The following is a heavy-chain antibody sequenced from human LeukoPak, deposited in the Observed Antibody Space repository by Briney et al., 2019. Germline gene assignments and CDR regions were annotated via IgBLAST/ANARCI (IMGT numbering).Heavy chain of an antibody. CDR3: ARYHSEEAVRGGWTNYFDY. CDR2: INHSGSTT. J-gene: IGHJ4*02. Sequence: PSETLSLTCAVYGESFSGYYWNWIRQPPGKGLEWIGEINHSGSTTNHNPSLKSRVTISVDKSKNQFSLKLSSVTAADTAVYYCARYHSEEAVRGGWTNYFDYWGQGTLVTVSS. D-gene: IGHD5-24*01. CDR1: GESFSGYY. V-gene: IGHV4-34*01.